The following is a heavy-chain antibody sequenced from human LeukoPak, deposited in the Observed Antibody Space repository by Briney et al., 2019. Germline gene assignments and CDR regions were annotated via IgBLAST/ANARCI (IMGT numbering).Heavy chain of an antibody. CDR1: GFTVSSNY. V-gene: IGHV3-53*01. J-gene: IGHJ3*02. CDR3: ASPISGQSFDI. D-gene: IGHD6-19*01. CDR2: IYPGGET. Sequence: PGGSPRLSCPASGFTVSSNYMSWVRQAPGKGLEWVSVIYPGGETYYADFVKGRFTISRDNSKNTLYLQMNSLRAEDTAAYYCASPISGQSFDIWGQGTMVTVSS.